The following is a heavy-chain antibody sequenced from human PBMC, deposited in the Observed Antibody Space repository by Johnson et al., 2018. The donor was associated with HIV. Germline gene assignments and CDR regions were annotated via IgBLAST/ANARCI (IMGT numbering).Heavy chain of an antibody. D-gene: IGHD1-26*01. CDR2: LHRDGTT. V-gene: IGHV3-66*01. Sequence: MLLVESGGGLVQPGGSLRLSCTASGFTVSSNYMSWVRQAPGKGLEWVSILHRDGTTYYADSVKGRFTISRDNSKNTLYLQMKRLRVEDTAVYYCARDDLDNSGHLMAFDMWGQGTMVTVSS. CDR3: ARDDLDNSGHLMAFDM. J-gene: IGHJ3*02. CDR1: GFTVSSNY.